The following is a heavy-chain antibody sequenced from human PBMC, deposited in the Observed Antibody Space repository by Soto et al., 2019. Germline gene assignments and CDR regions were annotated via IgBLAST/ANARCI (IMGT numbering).Heavy chain of an antibody. CDR1: GFTFSGSA. J-gene: IGHJ3*02. Sequence: GGSLRLSCAASGFTFSGSAMHWVRQASGKGLEWVGRIRSKANSYATAYAASVKGRFTISGDDSKITAYLQMNSLKTEDTAVYYCTRRKITMVRGDMDAFDIWGQGTMVTVSS. CDR3: TRRKITMVRGDMDAFDI. V-gene: IGHV3-73*01. CDR2: IRSKANSYAT. D-gene: IGHD3-10*01.